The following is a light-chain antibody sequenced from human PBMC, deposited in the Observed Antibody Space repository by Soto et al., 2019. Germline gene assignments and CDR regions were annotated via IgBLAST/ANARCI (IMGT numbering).Light chain of an antibody. Sequence: EIVLTQSPGTLSLSPGERVTLSCRASQSVTSNYLAWYQQKPGQAPRLLIYGAANRATGVPDRFSGSGSGTDFTLTISRLEPEDFAVYYCQQHGGSPPYTFGQGTKLEI. CDR3: QQHGGSPPYT. CDR2: GAA. CDR1: QSVTSNY. V-gene: IGKV3-20*01. J-gene: IGKJ2*01.